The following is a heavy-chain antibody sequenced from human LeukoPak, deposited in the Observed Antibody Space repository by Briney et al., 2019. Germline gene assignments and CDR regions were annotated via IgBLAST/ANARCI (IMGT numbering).Heavy chain of an antibody. J-gene: IGHJ4*02. CDR1: GGP. CDR3: ASHSRRYYDSSGYYSY. CDR2: FYYTGST. Sequence: PSETLSLTCTVSGGPWSWIRQPPGKGLEWIGYFYYTGSTNYNPSLKSRVTISVDTSKNQFSLNLSSVTAADTAVYYCASHSRRYYDSSGYYSYWGQGTLVTVSS. V-gene: IGHV4-59*08. D-gene: IGHD3-22*01.